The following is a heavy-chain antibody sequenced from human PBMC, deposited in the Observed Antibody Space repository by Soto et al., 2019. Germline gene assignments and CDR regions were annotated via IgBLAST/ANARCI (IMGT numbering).Heavy chain of an antibody. CDR3: ASSRGTYGPYRGGGYGGMDV. CDR2: IYYSGST. CDR1: GGSISSGGYY. J-gene: IGHJ6*02. Sequence: QVQLQESGPGLVKPSQTLSLTCTVSGGSISSGGYYWSWIRQHPGKGLEWIGYIYYSGSTYYNPSLESRVPRSVDTSKNQFSLKLSSVTAADTAVYYCASSRGTYGPYRGGGYGGMDVWGQGTTVTVSS. D-gene: IGHD3-22*01. V-gene: IGHV4-31*03.